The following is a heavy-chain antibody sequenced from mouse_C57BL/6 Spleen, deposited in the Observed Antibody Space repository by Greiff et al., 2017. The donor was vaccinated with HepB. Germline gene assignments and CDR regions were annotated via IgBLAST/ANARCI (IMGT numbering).Heavy chain of an antibody. CDR1: GYAFSSYW. CDR2: IYPGDGDT. Sequence: QVQLKESGAELVKPGASVKISCKASGYAFSSYWMNWVKQRPGKGLEWIGQIYPGDGDTNYNGKFKGKATLTADKSSSTAYMQLSSLTSEDSAVYFCARGWITTVVGYFDYWGQGTTLTVSS. V-gene: IGHV1-80*01. CDR3: ARGWITTVVGYFDY. J-gene: IGHJ2*01. D-gene: IGHD1-1*01.